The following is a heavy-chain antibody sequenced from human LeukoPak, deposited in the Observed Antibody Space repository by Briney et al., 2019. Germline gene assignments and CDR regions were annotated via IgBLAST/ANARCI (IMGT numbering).Heavy chain of an antibody. CDR3: ARGRGHYGSGSYYNYYYYYMDV. CDR2: TSANNGNT. J-gene: IGHJ6*03. V-gene: IGHV1-18*01. D-gene: IGHD3-10*01. CDR1: GYTFTSYV. Sequence: ASVKVSCKASGYTFTSYVISGGQQAPGQGLEWRGWTSANNGNTTYAQTLQGSVTMTTDTSTSTAYMELRSLRSDDTAVYYCARGRGHYGSGSYYNYYYYYMDVWGKGTTVTVSS.